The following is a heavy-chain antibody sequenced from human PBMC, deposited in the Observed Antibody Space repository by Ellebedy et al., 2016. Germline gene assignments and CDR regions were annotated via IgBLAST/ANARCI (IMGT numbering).Heavy chain of an antibody. D-gene: IGHD5-12*01. J-gene: IGHJ4*02. V-gene: IGHV4-39*07. CDR2: IYYSGST. CDR1: GGSISSSSYY. CDR3: ARDHYSGYDSSSWFDY. Sequence: SETLSLXXTVSGGSISSSSYYWGWIRQPPGKGLEWIGSIYYSGSTYYNPSLKSRVTISVDTSKNQFSLKLSSVTAADTAVYYCARDHYSGYDSSSWFDYWGQGTLVTVSS.